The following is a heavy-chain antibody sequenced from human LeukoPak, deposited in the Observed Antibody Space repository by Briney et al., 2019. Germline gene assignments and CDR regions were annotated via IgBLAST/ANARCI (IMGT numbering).Heavy chain of an antibody. V-gene: IGHV4-30-2*01. CDR3: ARSQRWLRSNWFDP. CDR2: IYHSGST. J-gene: IGHJ5*02. CDR1: GGSISSGGYY. Sequence: SETLSLTCTVSGGSISSGGYYWSWIRQPPGKGLEWIGYIYHSGSTYYNPSLKSRVTISVDTSKNQFSLKLSSVTAADTAVYYCARSQRWLRSNWFDPWGQGTLVTVSS. D-gene: IGHD5-24*01.